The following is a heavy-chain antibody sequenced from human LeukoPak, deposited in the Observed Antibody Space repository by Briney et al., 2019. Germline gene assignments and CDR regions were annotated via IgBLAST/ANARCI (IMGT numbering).Heavy chain of an antibody. Sequence: GASVKVSCKASGYTFTRYYMHWVRQAPGQGLEWMGIINPSGGSTSYAQKFQGRVTMTRDTSTSTVYMELSSLRSEDTAVYYCARGCIVVVPAAVNRAHNWFDPWGQGTLVTVSS. V-gene: IGHV1-46*01. J-gene: IGHJ5*02. CDR2: INPSGGST. D-gene: IGHD2-2*01. CDR1: GYTFTRYY. CDR3: ARGCIVVVPAAVNRAHNWFDP.